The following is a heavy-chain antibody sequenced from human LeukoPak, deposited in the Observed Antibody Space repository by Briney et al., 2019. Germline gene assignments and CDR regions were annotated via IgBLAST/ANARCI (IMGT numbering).Heavy chain of an antibody. Sequence: PGGSLRLSCAASGFTFSSYEMDWVRQAPGKGLEWVAHISESGSNIYYAGSVKGRFTISRDNAKNSLYLQMNSLRAEDTAVYYCARDRYHYYGLDVWGQGTTVTVSS. CDR1: GFTFSSYE. J-gene: IGHJ6*02. CDR3: ARDRYHYYGLDV. D-gene: IGHD1-14*01. V-gene: IGHV3-48*03. CDR2: ISESGSNI.